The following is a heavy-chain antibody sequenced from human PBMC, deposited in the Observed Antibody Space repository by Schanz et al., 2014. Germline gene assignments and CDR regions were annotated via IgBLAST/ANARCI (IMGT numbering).Heavy chain of an antibody. V-gene: IGHV1-18*01. CDR1: GGTFSSYA. J-gene: IGHJ6*02. CDR2: ISTSNGNT. CDR3: TRVQDDILTGSEYYYGMDV. Sequence: QVQLVQSGAEVKKPGSPVKVSCKSSGGTFSSYAISWVRQAPGQGLEWMGWISTSNGNTNYIQKLQGRVTMTTDTSTSTAYMELRSLRSDDTAVYYCTRVQDDILTGSEYYYGMDVWGQGTTVTVSS. D-gene: IGHD3-9*01.